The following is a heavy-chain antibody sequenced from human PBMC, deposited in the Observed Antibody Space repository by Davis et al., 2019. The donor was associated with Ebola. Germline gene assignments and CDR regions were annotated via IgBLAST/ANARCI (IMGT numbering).Heavy chain of an antibody. CDR3: ARKTYGDV. CDR2: ISYSVHT. D-gene: IGHD4-17*01. V-gene: IGHV4-61*01. CDR1: GGSISSSTYY. J-gene: IGHJ6*02. Sequence: SETLSLTCAVSGGSISSSTYYWSWIRQHPGRGLEWIGYISYSVHTYYNPSLKNRVTISIDTSKNQFFLNLTSVTATDTAVYYCARKTYGDVWGQGTTVTVSS.